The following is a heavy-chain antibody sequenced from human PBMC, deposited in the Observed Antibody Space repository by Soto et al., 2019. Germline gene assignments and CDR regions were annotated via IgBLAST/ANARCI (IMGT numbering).Heavy chain of an antibody. J-gene: IGHJ6*02. Sequence: SETLSLTCAVSGGSISYYYWSWIRQPPGKGLEWIGYIYYSGSTNYNPSLKSRVTISVDTSKNHFFLKLTSVTAADTAVYYCARVRSSSWSSDYGLDVWRQGTTVTVSS. D-gene: IGHD6-13*01. CDR1: GGSISYYY. V-gene: IGHV4-59*01. CDR3: ARVRSSSWSSDYGLDV. CDR2: IYYSGST.